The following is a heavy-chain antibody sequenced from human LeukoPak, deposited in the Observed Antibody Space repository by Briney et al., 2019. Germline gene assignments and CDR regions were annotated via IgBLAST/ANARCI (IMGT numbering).Heavy chain of an antibody. V-gene: IGHV4-59*01. CDR2: IYYSGST. Sequence: SETLSLTCTVSGGSISSYYWSWIRQPPGKGLEWIGYIYYSGSTNYNPSLKSRVTISVDTSKNQFSLKLSSVTAADTAVYYCARHPAGTLVPFDYWGQGTLVTVSS. J-gene: IGHJ4*02. CDR3: ARHPAGTLVPFDY. CDR1: GGSISSYY. D-gene: IGHD6-13*01.